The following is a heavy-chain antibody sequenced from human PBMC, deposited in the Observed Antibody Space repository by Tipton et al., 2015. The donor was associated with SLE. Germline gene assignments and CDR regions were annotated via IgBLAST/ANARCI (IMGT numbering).Heavy chain of an antibody. Sequence: SLRLSCAASGFTFSSYSMNWVRQAPGKGLEWVGRIKSNTAGGTTSYAAPVKGRFTISRDNAKNTVYLQMSSLRAEDTAVYYCATSWESRPEYFNWFDPWGQGTLVTVSS. CDR3: ATSWESRPEYFNWFDP. V-gene: IGHV3-15*06. J-gene: IGHJ5*02. CDR2: IKSNTAGGTT. D-gene: IGHD2/OR15-2a*01. CDR1: GFTFSSYS.